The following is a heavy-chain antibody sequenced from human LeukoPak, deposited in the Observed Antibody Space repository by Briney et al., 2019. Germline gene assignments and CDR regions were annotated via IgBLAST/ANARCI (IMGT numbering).Heavy chain of an antibody. J-gene: IGHJ4*02. Sequence: ASVKVSCKASGYTFTSYDINWVRQATGQGLEWMGWTNPNSGNTGYAQKFQGRVTMTRNTSISTAYMELSSLRSEDTAVYYCARGSSDTAMATHWGQGTLVTVSS. CDR1: GYTFTSYD. D-gene: IGHD5-18*01. V-gene: IGHV1-8*01. CDR2: TNPNSGNT. CDR3: ARGSSDTAMATH.